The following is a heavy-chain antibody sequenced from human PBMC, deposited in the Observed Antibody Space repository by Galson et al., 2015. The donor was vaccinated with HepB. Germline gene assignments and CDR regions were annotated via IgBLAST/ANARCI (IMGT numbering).Heavy chain of an antibody. CDR1: GGTFSSYA. CDR2: IIPIFGTA. Sequence: SVKVSCKASGGTFSSYAISWVRQAPGQGLEWMGGIIPIFGTANYAQKFQGRVTITADESTSTAYMELSSLRSEDTAVYYCARLRDGYKGNWFDPWGQGTLVTVSS. CDR3: ARLRDGYKGNWFDP. D-gene: IGHD5-24*01. J-gene: IGHJ5*02. V-gene: IGHV1-69*13.